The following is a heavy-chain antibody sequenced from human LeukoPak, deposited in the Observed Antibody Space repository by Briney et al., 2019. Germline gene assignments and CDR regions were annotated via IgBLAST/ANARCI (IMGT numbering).Heavy chain of an antibody. J-gene: IGHJ4*02. D-gene: IGHD3-22*01. CDR1: DYSISSGDY. CDR3: ARNDSSGYFDY. CDR2: VYYSGST. Sequence: SETLSLTCAVSDYSISSGDYWGWIRQPPGKGLEWIGSVYYSGSTHHSPSLKNRVTISVDTSKNQFSLKLRSVTAADTALYYCARNDSSGYFDYWGQGTLVTVSS. V-gene: IGHV4-38-2*01.